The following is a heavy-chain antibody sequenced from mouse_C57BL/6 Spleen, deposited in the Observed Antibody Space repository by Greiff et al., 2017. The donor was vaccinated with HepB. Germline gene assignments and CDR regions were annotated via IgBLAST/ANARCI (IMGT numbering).Heavy chain of an antibody. J-gene: IGHJ2*01. Sequence: EVQGVESGGGLVQPKGSLKLSCAASGFTFNTYAMHWVRQAPGKGLEWVARIRSKSSNYATYYADSVKDRFTISRDDSQSMLYLQMNNLKTEDTAMYYCVREGITTVVADYFDYWGQGTTLTVSS. D-gene: IGHD1-1*01. CDR3: VREGITTVVADYFDY. CDR1: GFTFNTYA. V-gene: IGHV10-3*01. CDR2: IRSKSSNYAT.